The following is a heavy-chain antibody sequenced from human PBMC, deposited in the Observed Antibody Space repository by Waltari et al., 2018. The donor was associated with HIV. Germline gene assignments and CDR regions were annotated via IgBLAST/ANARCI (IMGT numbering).Heavy chain of an antibody. J-gene: IGHJ4*02. CDR2: IWYDGDKK. CDR3: ARGGYYYDISGYYHY. D-gene: IGHD3-22*01. CDR1: GFTFSNFA. Sequence: QVQLVESGGGVVQPGRSLRLSCAASGFTFSNFAMHWVRQAPGKGLEWVAVIWYDGDKKSYADSVKGRFTISRDNSKNTLYLQMNSLRVEDTAVYYFARGGYYYDISGYYHYWGQGTLVTVSS. V-gene: IGHV3-33*01.